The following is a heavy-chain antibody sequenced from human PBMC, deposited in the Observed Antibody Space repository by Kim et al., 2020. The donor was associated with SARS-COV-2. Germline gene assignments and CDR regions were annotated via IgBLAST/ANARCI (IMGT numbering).Heavy chain of an antibody. CDR3: ASSQGYCSSTSCYPPDY. D-gene: IGHD2-2*01. CDR2: INHSGST. Sequence: SETLSLTCAVYGGSFSGYYWSWIRQPPGKGLEWIGEINHSGSTNYNPSLKSRVTISVDTSKNQFSLKLSSVTAADTAVYYCASSQGYCSSTSCYPPDYWGQGTLVTVSS. CDR1: GGSFSGYY. V-gene: IGHV4-34*01. J-gene: IGHJ4*02.